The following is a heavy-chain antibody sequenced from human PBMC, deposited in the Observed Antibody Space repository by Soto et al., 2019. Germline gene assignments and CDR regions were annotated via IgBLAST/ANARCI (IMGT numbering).Heavy chain of an antibody. J-gene: IGHJ4*02. CDR2: IIPIFGTA. V-gene: IGHV1-69*13. D-gene: IGHD1-26*01. CDR3: ARVGVIRGSYRNKYYFDY. CDR1: GGTFSSYA. Sequence: SVKVSCKASGGTFSSYAISWVRQAPGQGLEWMGGIIPIFGTANYAQKFQGRVTITADESTSTAYMELSSLRSEDTAVYYCARVGVIRGSYRNKYYFDYWGQGTLVTVSS.